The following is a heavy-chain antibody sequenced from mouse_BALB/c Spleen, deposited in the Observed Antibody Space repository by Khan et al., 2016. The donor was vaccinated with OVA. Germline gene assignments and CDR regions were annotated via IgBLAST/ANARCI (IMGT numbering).Heavy chain of an antibody. V-gene: IGHV9-4*02. CDR1: GYTFTTAG. CDR2: INTHSGVP. J-gene: IGHJ4*01. D-gene: IGHD2-12*01. CDR3: ARGGGAYYRNDGGAMEY. Sequence: QIQLVQSGPELKKPGETVRISCKASGYTFTTAGIQWVQQMPGKGLKWIGWINTHSGVPKYAEDFKGLFAFSLEISVNTAYLQITNLKYEDTATYSCARGGGAYYRNDGGAMEYWGQGTVVTV.